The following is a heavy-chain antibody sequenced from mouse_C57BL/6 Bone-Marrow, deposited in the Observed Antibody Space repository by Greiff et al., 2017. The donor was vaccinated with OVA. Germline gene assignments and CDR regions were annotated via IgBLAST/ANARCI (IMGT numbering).Heavy chain of an antibody. CDR2: IYPGSGST. J-gene: IGHJ2*01. V-gene: IGHV1-55*01. Sequence: QVQLQQPGAELVKPGASVKMSCKASGYTFTSYWINWVKQRPGQGLEWIGDIYPGSGSTNYNEKFKSKATLTVDTSSSTAYMQLSSLTSEDSAVYYCARPEIYDGYFHFDYWGQGTTLTVSS. CDR1: GYTFTSYW. CDR3: ARPEIYDGYFHFDY. D-gene: IGHD2-3*01.